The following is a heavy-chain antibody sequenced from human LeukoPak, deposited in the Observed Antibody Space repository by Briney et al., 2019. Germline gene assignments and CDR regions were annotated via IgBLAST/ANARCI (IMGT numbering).Heavy chain of an antibody. CDR3: ARGGHCSSSSCYLGAFDI. Sequence: GGSLRLSCAASGFTFSDYFMTWIRQAPGKGLGWVSYISSSGTTTYYADSVKGRSTISRDNAKNSLYLKVTRLRAEDTAVYYCARGGHCSSSSCYLGAFDIWGQGTMVTVSS. CDR1: GFTFSDYF. D-gene: IGHD2-2*01. J-gene: IGHJ3*02. CDR2: ISSSGTTT. V-gene: IGHV3-11*04.